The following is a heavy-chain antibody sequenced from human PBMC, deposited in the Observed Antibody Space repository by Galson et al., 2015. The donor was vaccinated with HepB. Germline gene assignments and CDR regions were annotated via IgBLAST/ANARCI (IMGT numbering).Heavy chain of an antibody. CDR2: VSDDGYDK. V-gene: IGHV3-23*01. D-gene: IGHD3/OR15-3a*01. Sequence: SLRLSCAASGFSFSGYAVTWVRQAPGKGLEWVSIVSDDGYDKHYGDAVRGRFTISRDNSKNTLYLQMNSLRTEDTAIYYCAKARGWTYPVYHFDYWGQGTLVTVSS. J-gene: IGHJ4*02. CDR3: AKARGWTYPVYHFDY. CDR1: GFSFSGYA.